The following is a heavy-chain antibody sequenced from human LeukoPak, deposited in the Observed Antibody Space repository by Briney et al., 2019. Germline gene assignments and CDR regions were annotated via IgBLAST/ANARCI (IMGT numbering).Heavy chain of an antibody. CDR3: ARGGGWIGPQQAHYYYYGMDV. Sequence: PGRSLRLSCAASGFTFSSYGMHWVRQAPGKGLEWVAVIWYDGTNKYYVDSVKGRFTISRDNSKNTLYLQMNSLRAEDTAIYYCARGGGWIGPQQAHYYYYGMDVWGQGTTVTVSS. CDR2: IWYDGTNK. J-gene: IGHJ6*02. CDR1: GFTFSSYG. V-gene: IGHV3-33*01. D-gene: IGHD3/OR15-3a*01.